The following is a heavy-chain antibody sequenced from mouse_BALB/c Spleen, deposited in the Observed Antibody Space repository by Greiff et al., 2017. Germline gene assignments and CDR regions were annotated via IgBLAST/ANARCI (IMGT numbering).Heavy chain of an antibody. CDR2: IWGGGST. V-gene: IGHV2-6-4*01. J-gene: IGHJ4*01. Sequence: VQLVESGPGLAAPSQSLSITCTVSGFSLSRYCVHWVRQPPGKGLEWLGMIWGGGSTDYNSPLKSRLSISKDNSKCQVFLKMNSLQTDDTAMYYCARNRERGNAMDYWGQGTSVTVSS. CDR1: GFSLSRYC. D-gene: IGHD3-3*01. CDR3: ARNRERGNAMDY.